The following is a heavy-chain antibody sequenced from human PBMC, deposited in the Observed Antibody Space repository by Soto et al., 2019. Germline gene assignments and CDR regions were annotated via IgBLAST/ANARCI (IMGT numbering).Heavy chain of an antibody. CDR3: TRKHSMDV. J-gene: IGHJ6*02. Sequence: DVQLVESGGDLVQPGGSLRLSCAASGFTASDNYMNWVRQAPGKGLEWVSTIYRSGDTIYADSVKGRFTISRDNAKNTLYLQMNSLRAEDTAVYYCTRKHSMDVWGQGTTITVSS. V-gene: IGHV3-66*01. CDR1: GFTASDNY. CDR2: IYRSGDT.